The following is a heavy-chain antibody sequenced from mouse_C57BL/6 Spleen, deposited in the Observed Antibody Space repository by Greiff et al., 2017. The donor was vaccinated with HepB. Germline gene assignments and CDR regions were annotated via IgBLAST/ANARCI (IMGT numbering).Heavy chain of an antibody. J-gene: IGHJ1*03. V-gene: IGHV1-9*01. CDR1: GYTFTGYW. Sequence: QVQLKESGAELMKPGASVKLSCKATGYTFTGYWIEWVKQRPGHGLEWIGEILPGSGSTNYNEKFKGKATFTADTSSNTAYMQLSSLTTEDSAIYYCARREFITTVVANWYFDVWGTGTTVTVSS. CDR2: ILPGSGST. D-gene: IGHD1-1*01. CDR3: ARREFITTVVANWYFDV.